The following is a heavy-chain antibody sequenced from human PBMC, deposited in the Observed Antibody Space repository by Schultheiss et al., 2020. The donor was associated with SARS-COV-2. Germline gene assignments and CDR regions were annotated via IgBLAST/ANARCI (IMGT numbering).Heavy chain of an antibody. D-gene: IGHD1-26*01. CDR1: GGSISSGDYY. J-gene: IGHJ4*02. CDR2: IYYSGST. CDR3: ARGGASVTRFDY. Sequence: SQTLSLTCTVSGGSISSGDYYWSWIRQPPGKGLEWIGSIYYSGSTYYNPSLKSRVTISVDTSKNQFSLKLSSVTAADTAVYYCARGGASVTRFDYWGQGTLVTVSS. V-gene: IGHV4-39*07.